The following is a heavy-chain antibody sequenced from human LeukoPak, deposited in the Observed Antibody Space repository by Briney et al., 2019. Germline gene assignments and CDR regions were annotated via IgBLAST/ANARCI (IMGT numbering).Heavy chain of an antibody. D-gene: IGHD3-10*01. CDR3: ARAYYYGSGTFDG. Sequence: SDTLSLTRTVSGRSISPYEWSWIRPPPGKGLELSVYIYYSGRTYYTPSLKSRLTISVHTSKNHLSQKLTCVPAAHTGVYLCARAYYYGSGTFDGWGQGTMVSAS. J-gene: IGHJ3*01. CDR2: IYYSGRT. CDR1: GRSISPYE. V-gene: IGHV4-59*07.